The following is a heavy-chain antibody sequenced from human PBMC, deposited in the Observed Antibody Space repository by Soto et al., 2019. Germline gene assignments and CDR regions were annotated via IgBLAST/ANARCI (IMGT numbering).Heavy chain of an antibody. D-gene: IGHD6-13*01. CDR3: VKDLAEAGKGYFDY. CDR2: ISSNRGST. J-gene: IGHJ4*02. CDR1: GFTFSSYA. Sequence: PGGSLRLSCSASGFTFSSYAMHRVRQAPGKGLEYVSAISSNRGSTYYADSVKGRFTISRDNSKNTLYLQMSSLRAEDTAVYYCVKDLAEAGKGYFDYWGQGTLVTVSS. V-gene: IGHV3-64D*06.